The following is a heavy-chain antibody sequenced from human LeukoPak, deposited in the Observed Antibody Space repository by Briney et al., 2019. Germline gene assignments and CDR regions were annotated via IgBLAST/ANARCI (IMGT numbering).Heavy chain of an antibody. CDR3: ARVHCTNGVCYLFDY. Sequence: ASVKVSCKASGYTLTGYYMHWVRQAPGQGLEWMGRINPNSGGTNYAQKFQGRVTMTRDTSISTAYMELSRLRSDDTAVYYCARVHCTNGVCYLFDYWGQGTLVTVSS. CDR2: INPNSGGT. V-gene: IGHV1-2*06. CDR1: GYTLTGYY. J-gene: IGHJ4*02. D-gene: IGHD2-8*01.